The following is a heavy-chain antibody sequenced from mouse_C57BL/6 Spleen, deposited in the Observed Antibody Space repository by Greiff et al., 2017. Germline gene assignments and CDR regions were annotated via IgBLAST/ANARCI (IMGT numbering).Heavy chain of an antibody. Sequence: QVQLQQSGAELVRPGASVTLSCKASGYTFTDYEMHWVKQTPVHGLEWIGAIDPETGGTAYNQKFKGKAILTADKSSSTAYMELRSLTSEDSAVYYCTREYGSSELAYWGQGTLVTVSA. CDR1: GYTFTDYE. V-gene: IGHV1-15*01. J-gene: IGHJ3*01. CDR3: TREYGSSELAY. CDR2: IDPETGGT. D-gene: IGHD1-1*01.